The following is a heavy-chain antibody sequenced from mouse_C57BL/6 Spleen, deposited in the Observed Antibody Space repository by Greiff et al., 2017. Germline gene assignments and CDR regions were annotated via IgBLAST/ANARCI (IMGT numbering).Heavy chain of an antibody. Sequence: VQLVESGAELVKPGASVKISCKASGYAFSSYWMNWVKQRPGKGLEWIGQIYPGDGDTNYNGKFKGKATLTADKSSSTAYMQRSSLPSEDSAVYFCARKEGQLRSYYFDYWGQGTTRTVSS. CDR2: IYPGDGDT. CDR3: ARKEGQLRSYYFDY. J-gene: IGHJ2*01. D-gene: IGHD3-2*02. CDR1: GYAFSSYW. V-gene: IGHV1-80*01.